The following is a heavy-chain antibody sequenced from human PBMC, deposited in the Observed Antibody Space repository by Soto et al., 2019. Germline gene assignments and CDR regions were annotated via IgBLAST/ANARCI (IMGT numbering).Heavy chain of an antibody. J-gene: IGHJ6*02. Sequence: QVQLVESGGGVVQPGRSLRLSCAASGFTFSSYGMHWVRQAPGKGLEWVAVIWYDGSNKYYADSVKGRFTISRDNSKNRRYRKMNSLRGEDTAVYYCARDDNYYDSSGYYYGLNRGDGMDVWGQGTTVTVSS. CDR2: IWYDGSNK. V-gene: IGHV3-33*01. CDR3: ARDDNYYDSSGYYYGLNRGDGMDV. CDR1: GFTFSSYG. D-gene: IGHD3-22*01.